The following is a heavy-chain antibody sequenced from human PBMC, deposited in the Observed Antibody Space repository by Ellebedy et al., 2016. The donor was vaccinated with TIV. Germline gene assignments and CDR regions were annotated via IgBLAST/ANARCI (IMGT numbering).Heavy chain of an antibody. Sequence: ASVKVSXKASGGTFSSYAISWVRQAPGQGLEWVGWISVYNEDTRHAQKFQGRVSLTTDTSTSTAYMELRSLRSDDTAVYYCARGSHHYDSSGYLNWGQGTLVTVSS. D-gene: IGHD3-22*01. V-gene: IGHV1-18*01. CDR2: ISVYNEDT. CDR3: ARGSHHYDSSGYLN. CDR1: GGTFSSYA. J-gene: IGHJ4*02.